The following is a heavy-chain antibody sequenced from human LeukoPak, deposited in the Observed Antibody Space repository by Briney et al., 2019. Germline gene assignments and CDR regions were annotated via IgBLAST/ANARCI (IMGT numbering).Heavy chain of an antibody. V-gene: IGHV3-7*01. CDR1: GFTFSNYW. D-gene: IGHD5-18*01. CDR2: IKQDGSEK. J-gene: IGHJ5*02. Sequence: PGGSLRLSCAASGFTFSNYWMSWVRQAPGKGLEWVANIKQDGSEKDYVDSVKGRFTISRDNAKNTLYLQMNSLRAEDTAVYYCARDQGSNGYRWFDPWGQGTLVTVSS. CDR3: ARDQGSNGYRWFDP.